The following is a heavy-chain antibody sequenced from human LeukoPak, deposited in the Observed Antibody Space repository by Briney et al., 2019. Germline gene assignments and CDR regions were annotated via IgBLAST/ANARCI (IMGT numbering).Heavy chain of an antibody. CDR2: IIPIFGTA. J-gene: IGHJ4*02. CDR1: GGTFSSYA. CDR3: ARAPGLYYFDY. Sequence: ASVKVSCKASGGTFSSYAISWVRQAPGQGLEWMGGIIPIFGTANYAQKFQGRVTIATDESTSTAYMELSSLRSEDTAVHYCARAPGLYYFDYWGQGPPVTVSS. V-gene: IGHV1-69*05.